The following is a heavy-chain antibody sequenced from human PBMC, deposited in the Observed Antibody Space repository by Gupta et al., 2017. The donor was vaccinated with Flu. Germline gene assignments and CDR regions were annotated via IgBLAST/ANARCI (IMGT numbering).Heavy chain of an antibody. Sequence: VSCKASGGTFSSYTISWVRQAPGQGLEWMGRIIPILGIANYAQKFQGRVTITADKSTSTAYMELSSLRSEDTAVYYCARVDPSQDYSFDYWGQGTLVTVSS. D-gene: IGHD4-11*01. CDR2: IIPILGIA. CDR3: ARVDPSQDYSFDY. J-gene: IGHJ4*02. CDR1: GGTFSSYT. V-gene: IGHV1-69*02.